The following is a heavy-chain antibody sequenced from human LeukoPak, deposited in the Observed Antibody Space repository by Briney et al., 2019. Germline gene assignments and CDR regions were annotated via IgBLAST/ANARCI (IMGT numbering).Heavy chain of an antibody. J-gene: IGHJ4*02. CDR3: ARGQYIYGFNGDYFDY. V-gene: IGHV4-59*01. D-gene: IGHD5-18*01. Sequence: SETLSLTCTVSGVSITSYYWSWLRQPPGKGLEWTGYIHRSGSTNYSPSLKSRVTISVDTSKNQFSLKLSSVTAADTAVYYCARGQYIYGFNGDYFDYWGQGTLVTVSS. CDR2: IHRSGST. CDR1: GVSITSYY.